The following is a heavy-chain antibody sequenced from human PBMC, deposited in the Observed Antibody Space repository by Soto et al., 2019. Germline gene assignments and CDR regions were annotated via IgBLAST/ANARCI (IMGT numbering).Heavy chain of an antibody. CDR2: ISGSGSST. Sequence: EVQLLESGGGLVQPGGSLRLSCAASGFTFTTCAMNWVRQSARKGLEWVSGISGSGSSTYYADSVKGRFTISRDNSKNTLYLQMNSLRAEDTAVYYCAKSRSGYLSDYWGRGTLVTVSS. V-gene: IGHV3-23*01. J-gene: IGHJ4*02. CDR1: GFTFTTCA. D-gene: IGHD5-12*01. CDR3: AKSRSGYLSDY.